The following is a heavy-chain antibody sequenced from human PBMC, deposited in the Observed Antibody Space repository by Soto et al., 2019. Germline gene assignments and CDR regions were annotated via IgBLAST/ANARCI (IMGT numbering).Heavy chain of an antibody. CDR1: GYTFTGQY. CDR3: VRAKNFGSGELDY. Sequence: QVQLVQSGAEVKKPGASVKVSCKASGYTFTGQYILWVRQAPGQGLEWMGWVNPISGGTIYAQKFLGWVTMTRDTSTSTAYLELRSLTSDATAVYYCVRAKNFGSGELDYWGQGTLVTVSS. J-gene: IGHJ4*02. CDR2: VNPISGGT. D-gene: IGHD3-10*01. V-gene: IGHV1-2*04.